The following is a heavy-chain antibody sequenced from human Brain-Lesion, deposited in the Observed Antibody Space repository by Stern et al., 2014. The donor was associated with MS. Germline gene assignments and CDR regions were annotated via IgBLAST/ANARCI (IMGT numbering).Heavy chain of an antibody. V-gene: IGHV1-2*02. CDR2: INPNTGGT. D-gene: IGHD3-3*01. CDR1: GYIFTGYY. J-gene: IGHJ6*02. Sequence: QVQLVQSGAEVKKPGASVKVSCETSGYIFTGYYIHWVRQAPGQGLEWMAWINPNTGGTKYAQKFQGRVTMSRDTSISTAYVELSSLTSDDTAVYYCARDQRGITIFGVVTDYYYLGMDVWGQGTTVSV. CDR3: ARDQRGITIFGVVTDYYYLGMDV.